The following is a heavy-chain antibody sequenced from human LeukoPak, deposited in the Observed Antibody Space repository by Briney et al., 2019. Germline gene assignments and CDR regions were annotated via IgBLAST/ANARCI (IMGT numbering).Heavy chain of an antibody. CDR3: ARMNGDYGFRNYFYYGLDV. Sequence: SETLSLTCTVSGASISGYYWNWIRQPPGKGLEWNGYMYYSGSTNYNPSLKSRVTMSGDTSKNELSLKLSSVTAADTAVYYCARMNGDYGFRNYFYYGLDVWGQGTTVTVSS. CDR2: MYYSGST. D-gene: IGHD4-17*01. V-gene: IGHV4-59*08. J-gene: IGHJ6*02. CDR1: GASISGYY.